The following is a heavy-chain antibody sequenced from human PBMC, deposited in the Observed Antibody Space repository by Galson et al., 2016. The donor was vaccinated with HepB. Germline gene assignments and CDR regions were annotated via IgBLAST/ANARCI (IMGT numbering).Heavy chain of an antibody. CDR2: IKSKTDGGTT. CDR3: TTGPGENGFDY. CDR1: GFTFSNHA. D-gene: IGHD3-10*01. Sequence: SLRLSCATSGFTFSNHAMHWVRQAPGKGLEWVGRIKSKTDGGTTDYAAPVKGRFTISRDDSKNTLYLQMNSLKTEDTAVYYCTTGPGENGFDYWGQGTLVTVSS. J-gene: IGHJ4*02. V-gene: IGHV3-15*01.